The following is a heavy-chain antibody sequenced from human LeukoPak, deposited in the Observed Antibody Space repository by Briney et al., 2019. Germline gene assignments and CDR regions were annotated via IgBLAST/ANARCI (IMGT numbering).Heavy chain of an antibody. CDR3: ARGRSYYDSRKDYDY. CDR2: ISAYNGNT. D-gene: IGHD3-22*01. CDR1: GYTFTSYG. Sequence: ASVKVSCKASGYTFTSYGISWVRQAPGQGLEWMGWISAYNGNTNYAQKLQGRVTMTTDTSTSTAYMELRSLRSDDTAVYYCARGRSYYDSRKDYDYWGQGTLVTVSS. J-gene: IGHJ4*02. V-gene: IGHV1-18*01.